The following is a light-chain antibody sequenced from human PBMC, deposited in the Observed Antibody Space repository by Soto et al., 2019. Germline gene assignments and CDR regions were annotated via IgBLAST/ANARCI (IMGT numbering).Light chain of an antibody. V-gene: IGKV1-5*03. Sequence: DVQMTQSPSTLSAYVGDRVTITCRASQSVNSWLAWYQQKPAKVPKLLIYRASYLETGVPSRFSGDGSGTEFTLPIDGLQPDDSATYYCQQYNSYPRAFGQGTKVEI. CDR2: RAS. CDR1: QSVNSW. J-gene: IGKJ1*01. CDR3: QQYNSYPRA.